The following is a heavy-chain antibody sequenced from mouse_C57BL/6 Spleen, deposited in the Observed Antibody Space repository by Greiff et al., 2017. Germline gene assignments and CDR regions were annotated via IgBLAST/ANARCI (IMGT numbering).Heavy chain of an antibody. Sequence: DVMLVESGGGLVKPGGSLKLSCAASGFTFSSYTMSWVRQTPEKRLEWVATISGGGGNTYYPDSVKGRFTISRDNAKNTLYLQMSSLRSEDTALYYCARHPGTGFDYWGQGTTLTVSS. CDR1: GFTFSSYT. J-gene: IGHJ2*01. V-gene: IGHV5-9*01. CDR3: ARHPGTGFDY. D-gene: IGHD3-3*01. CDR2: ISGGGGNT.